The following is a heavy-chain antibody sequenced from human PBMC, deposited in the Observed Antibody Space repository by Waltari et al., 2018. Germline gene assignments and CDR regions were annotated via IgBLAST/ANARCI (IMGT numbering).Heavy chain of an antibody. J-gene: IGHJ3*01. D-gene: IGHD3-10*01. Sequence: QVQLLQSGADVKNPGTSVKVSCKAFGYPFTAFNIHWVRQAPGQGLQWRGWINPDSGDTKYGQKFEGRVTMTTDTSSNTVYMELNSLRSDDTAVYYCARPGDFAAFEFWGQGTTVIVSS. CDR2: INPDSGDT. CDR3: ARPGDFAAFEF. V-gene: IGHV1-2*02. CDR1: GYPFTAFN.